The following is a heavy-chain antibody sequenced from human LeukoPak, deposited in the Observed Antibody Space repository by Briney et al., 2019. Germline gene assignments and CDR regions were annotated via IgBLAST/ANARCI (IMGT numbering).Heavy chain of an antibody. CDR3: AKESSPTGDAFDY. Sequence: GGSLRLSCAASGFTFSSYAMSWVRQAPGKGLEWVSGISWNSSSIGYADSVKGRFTISRDNAKNSLYLQMNSLRAEDTALYYCAKESSPTGDAFDYWGQGTLVTVSS. CDR2: ISWNSSSI. J-gene: IGHJ4*02. V-gene: IGHV3-9*01. CDR1: GFTFSSYA.